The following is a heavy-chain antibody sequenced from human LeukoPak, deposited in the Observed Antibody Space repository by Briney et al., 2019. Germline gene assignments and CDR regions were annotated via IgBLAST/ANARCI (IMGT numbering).Heavy chain of an antibody. CDR1: GYTFTSYG. Sequence: GASVNVSCKASGYTFTSYGISWVRQAPGQGLEWMGWISAYNGNTNYAQKLQGRVTMTTDTSTSTAYMELRSLRSDDTAVYYCARAYGDYRTGWFDPWGQGTLVTVSS. CDR3: ARAYGDYRTGWFDP. V-gene: IGHV1-18*01. D-gene: IGHD4-17*01. J-gene: IGHJ5*02. CDR2: ISAYNGNT.